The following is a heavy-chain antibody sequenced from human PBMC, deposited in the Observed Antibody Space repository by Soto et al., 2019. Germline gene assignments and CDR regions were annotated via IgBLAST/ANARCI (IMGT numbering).Heavy chain of an antibody. CDR3: ARDTGATRDGYKSYYYYGMDV. J-gene: IGHJ6*02. V-gene: IGHV3-7*01. D-gene: IGHD5-12*01. CDR2: IKQDGSEK. CDR1: GFTFSSYW. Sequence: GGSLRLSCAASGFTFSSYWMSWVRQAPGKGLEWVANIKQDGSEKYYVDSVKGRFIISRDNAKNSLYLQMNGLRAEDTAVYYCARDTGATRDGYKSYYYYGMDVWGQGTTVTVSS.